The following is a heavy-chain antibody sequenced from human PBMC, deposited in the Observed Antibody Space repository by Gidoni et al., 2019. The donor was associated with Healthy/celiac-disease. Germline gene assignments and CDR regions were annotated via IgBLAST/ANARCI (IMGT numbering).Heavy chain of an antibody. D-gene: IGHD6-19*01. CDR3: ARASQMGIAVYYYYYYGMDV. CDR2: ISSNGGST. CDR1: GFTFFTYA. J-gene: IGHJ6*02. V-gene: IGHV3-64*01. Sequence: EVQLVDSGGGLVQPGGSLRLSCAPSGFTFFTYAMHWVRQATGKGMEYVSAISSNGGSTYYANSVKGRFTISRDNSKNTLYLQMGSLRAEDMAVYYCARASQMGIAVYYYYYYGMDVWGQGTTVTVSS.